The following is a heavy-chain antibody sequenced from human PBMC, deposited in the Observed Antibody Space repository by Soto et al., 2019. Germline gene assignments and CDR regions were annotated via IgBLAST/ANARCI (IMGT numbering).Heavy chain of an antibody. V-gene: IGHV1-3*01. CDR1: GYTFTSYA. D-gene: IGHD4-17*01. J-gene: IGHJ6*02. CDR3: ARVDYGDPRDYYYYGMDV. CDR2: INAGNGNT. Sequence: ASVEVSCKASGYTFTSYAMHWVRQAPGQRLEWMGWINAGNGNTKYSQKFQGRVTITRDTSASTAYMELSSLRSEDTAVYYCARVDYGDPRDYYYYGMDVGGQGTTVTVSS.